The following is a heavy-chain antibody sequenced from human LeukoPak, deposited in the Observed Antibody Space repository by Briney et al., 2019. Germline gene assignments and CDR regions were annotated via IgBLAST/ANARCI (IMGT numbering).Heavy chain of an antibody. Sequence: PGGSLRLSCAASGFTFSSYSMNWVRQAPGKGLEGVSSISSSSSYIYYADSVKGRFTISRDNAKNSLYLQMNSLRAEDTAVYYCARGRPYCSGGSCSDSLDYWGQGTLVTVSS. J-gene: IGHJ4*02. CDR2: ISSSSSYI. D-gene: IGHD2-15*01. CDR3: ARGRPYCSGGSCSDSLDY. V-gene: IGHV3-21*01. CDR1: GFTFSSYS.